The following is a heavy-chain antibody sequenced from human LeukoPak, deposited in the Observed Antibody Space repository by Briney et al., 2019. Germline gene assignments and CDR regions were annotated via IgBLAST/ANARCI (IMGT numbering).Heavy chain of an antibody. J-gene: IGHJ4*02. D-gene: IGHD2-2*01. CDR1: GFTLNSYW. CDR2: INQDGSEN. CDR3: ARGPLGYCSVTSCSFDS. Sequence: GGSLRLSCAASGFTLNSYWMSWVRQAPGKGLEWVANINQDGSENYYLDSVKGRFTISRDNAKNSLYLQMNSLRAEDTAVYYCARGPLGYCSVTSCSFDSWGQGTLVTVSS. V-gene: IGHV3-7*01.